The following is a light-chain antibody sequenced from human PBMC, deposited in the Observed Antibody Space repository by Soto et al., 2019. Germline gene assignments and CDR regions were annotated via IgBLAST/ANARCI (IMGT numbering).Light chain of an antibody. J-gene: IGKJ5*01. V-gene: IGKV3-20*01. CDR2: GAS. Sequence: IVFTQSPAIRPLSPGDRATLSCRASQSVSSSYLACYQRKPGQAPSLPIHGASSRVNGIPARSSGSGSGTDFTLTITRLEPEDFAVYACQQYGSSPGITFGQGTRLEIK. CDR1: QSVSSSY. CDR3: QQYGSSPGIT.